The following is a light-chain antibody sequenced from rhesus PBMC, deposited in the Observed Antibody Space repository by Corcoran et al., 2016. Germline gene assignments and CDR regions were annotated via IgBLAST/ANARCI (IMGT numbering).Light chain of an antibody. V-gene: IGKV3-24*01. CDR1: QSVSSS. Sequence: EIVMTQSPATLSLSPGERATLSCRASQSVSSSLAWYQQKPGQAPRLLIYGASSRATGIPDRFSGSGSGTDFTLTISSLEPADVAVYYCLQQSNWPRTFGQGTKVEIK. CDR3: LQQSNWPRT. J-gene: IGKJ1*01. CDR2: GAS.